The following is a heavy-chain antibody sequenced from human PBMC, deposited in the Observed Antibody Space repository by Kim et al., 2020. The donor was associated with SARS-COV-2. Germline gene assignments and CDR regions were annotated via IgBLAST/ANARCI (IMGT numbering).Heavy chain of an antibody. CDR3: ARDLPPEVTIFGVVIREYYFDD. CDR2: INPNSGGT. Sequence: ASVKVSCKASGYTFTGYYMHWVRQAPGQGLEWMGRINPNSGGTNYAQKFQGRVTMTRDTSISTAYMELSRLRSDDTAVYYCARDLPPEVTIFGVVIREYYFDDWGQWTLVTVSS. V-gene: IGHV1-2*06. J-gene: IGHJ4*02. CDR1: GYTFTGYY. D-gene: IGHD3-3*01.